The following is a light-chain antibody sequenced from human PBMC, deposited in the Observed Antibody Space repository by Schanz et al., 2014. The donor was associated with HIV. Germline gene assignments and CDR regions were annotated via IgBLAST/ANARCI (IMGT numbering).Light chain of an antibody. J-gene: IGKJ2*01. Sequence: EIVLTQSPATLSLSPGERATLSCRASQSVSDNYLAWYQQRPGQAPRLLIYDASSRATGIPDRFSGSGSGKEFTLTISSLQSEDFAVYYCHQYNNWPPMYTFGQGTKLEIK. CDR2: DAS. V-gene: IGKV3D-15*01. CDR3: HQYNNWPPMYT. CDR1: QSVSDNY.